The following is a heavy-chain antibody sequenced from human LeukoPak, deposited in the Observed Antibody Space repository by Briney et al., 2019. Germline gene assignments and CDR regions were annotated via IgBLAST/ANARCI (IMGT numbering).Heavy chain of an antibody. J-gene: IGHJ4*02. CDR2: IYYSGST. CDR3: ARVQVIGYSYGFDY. D-gene: IGHD5-18*01. Sequence: PSETLSLTCTVSGGSISSGDYYWSWIRQPPGKGLEWIGYIYYSGSTYYNPPLKSRVTISVDTSKNQFSLKLSSVTAADTAVYYCARVQVIGYSYGFDYWGQGTLVTVSS. V-gene: IGHV4-30-4*01. CDR1: GGSISSGDYY.